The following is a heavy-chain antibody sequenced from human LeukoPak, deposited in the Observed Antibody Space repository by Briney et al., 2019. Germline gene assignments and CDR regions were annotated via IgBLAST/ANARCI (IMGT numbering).Heavy chain of an antibody. CDR2: IYTSGST. D-gene: IGHD6-6*01. CDR3: AREYSSSSGGYCFDY. CDR1: GGSISSYY. V-gene: IGHV4-4*07. Sequence: SETLSLTCTVSGGSISSYYWSWIRQPAGKGLEWIGRIYTSGSTNYNPSPKSRVTMSVDTSKNQFSLKLSSVTAADTAVYYCAREYSSSSGGYCFDYWGQGTLVTVSS. J-gene: IGHJ4*02.